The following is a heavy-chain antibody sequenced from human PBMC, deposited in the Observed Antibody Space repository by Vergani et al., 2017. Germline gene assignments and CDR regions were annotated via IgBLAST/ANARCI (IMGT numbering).Heavy chain of an antibody. V-gene: IGHV6-1*01. D-gene: IGHD3-3*01. J-gene: IGHJ6*03. CDR3: ARDRITIFGVVTYYYYMDV. CDR1: GDSVSSNSAA. Sequence: QVQLQQSGPGLVKPSQTLSLTCAISGDSVSSNSAAWNWIRQSPSRGLEWLGRTYYRSKWYNDYAVSVKSRITINPDTPKNQFSLHLNSLTPEDTAVYYCARDRITIFGVVTYYYYMDVWGKGTTVTVSS. CDR2: TYYRSKWYN.